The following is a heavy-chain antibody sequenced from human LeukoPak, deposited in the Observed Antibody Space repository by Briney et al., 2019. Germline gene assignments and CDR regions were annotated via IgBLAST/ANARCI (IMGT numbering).Heavy chain of an antibody. V-gene: IGHV3-21*01. CDR3: AKEGLYTSRWFYFES. CDR1: GFTFSSYT. D-gene: IGHD6-13*01. CDR2: ISSSEGDV. Sequence: GGSLRLSCAASGFTFSSYTMNWVRQAPGKGLEWVASISSSEGDVYYADSVRGRFTISRDNARSSLHLLMDSLRAEDTAVYYCAKEGLYTSRWFYFESWSQGTLVTVSA. J-gene: IGHJ4*02.